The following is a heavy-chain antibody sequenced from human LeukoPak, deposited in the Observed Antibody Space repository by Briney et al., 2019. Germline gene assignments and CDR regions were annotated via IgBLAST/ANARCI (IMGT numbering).Heavy chain of an antibody. CDR3: ARSGYGSRWYFFDH. Sequence: GGSLRLSCAASGFIFSTYSINWVRQAPGKGLEWVSHISSSSSSIYYADSVKGRFSISRDNAKNSLYLQMNSLRDEDTAVYYCARSGYGSRWYFFDHWGQGTLVTVSS. CDR1: GFIFSTYS. V-gene: IGHV3-48*02. CDR2: ISSSSSSI. D-gene: IGHD6-13*01. J-gene: IGHJ4*02.